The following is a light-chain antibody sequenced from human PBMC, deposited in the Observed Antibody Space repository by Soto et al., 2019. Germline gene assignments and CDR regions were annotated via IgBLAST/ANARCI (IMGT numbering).Light chain of an antibody. CDR3: TSYTSISALV. J-gene: IGLJ2*01. CDR2: EVS. CDR1: SSDVGGYNY. V-gene: IGLV2-14*01. Sequence: QSALTQPASVSGSPGQSITISCTGSSSDVGGYNYVSWYQNHPGTAPKLMIYEVSNRPSGVSNRFSGSKSGNTASLTISGLKAEDEADYYCTSYTSISALVFGGGTKLTV.